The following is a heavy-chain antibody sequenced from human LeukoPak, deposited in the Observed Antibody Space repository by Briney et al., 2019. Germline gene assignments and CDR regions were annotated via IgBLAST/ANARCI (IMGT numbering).Heavy chain of an antibody. D-gene: IGHD5-18*01. V-gene: IGHV3-74*01. CDR3: AREYSYGYSYFDY. J-gene: IGHJ4*02. Sequence: GGSLRLSCAASGFTFSSHWMHWVRQAPGKGLVWVSRINSDGSSISYADSVKGRFTISRDNAKNTLYLQMNSLRAEDTAVYYCAREYSYGYSYFDYWGQGTLVTVSS. CDR1: GFTFSSHW. CDR2: INSDGSSI.